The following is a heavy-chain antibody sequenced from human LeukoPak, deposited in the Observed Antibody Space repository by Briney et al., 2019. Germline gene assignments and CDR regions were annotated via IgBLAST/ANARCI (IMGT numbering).Heavy chain of an antibody. D-gene: IGHD2-8*02. Sequence: SETLSLPCSVSGDSVTSTYWSWIRQPPGKGLEWIAYGHHGEGSNYNPSFRSRVIIPVDTSRNQFSLRLSSVTAADTAIYYCARESAGSLHDSTAAFHYWGQGILVIVSS. CDR1: GDSVTSTY. V-gene: IGHV4-59*02. CDR3: ARESAGSLHDSTAAFHY. CDR2: GHHGEGS. J-gene: IGHJ4*02.